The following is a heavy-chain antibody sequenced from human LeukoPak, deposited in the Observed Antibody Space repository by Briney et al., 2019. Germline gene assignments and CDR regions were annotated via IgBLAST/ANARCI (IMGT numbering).Heavy chain of an antibody. CDR2: ISYDGSNK. CDR3: AKDLRVGWSQLPDY. Sequence: GGSLRLSCAASGFTFSSYGMHWVRQAPGKGLEWVAVISYDGSNKYYADSVKGRFTISRDNSKNTLYLQMNSLRAEDTAVYYCAKDLRVGWSQLPDYWGQGTLVTVSS. CDR1: GFTFSSYG. D-gene: IGHD2-2*01. V-gene: IGHV3-30*18. J-gene: IGHJ4*02.